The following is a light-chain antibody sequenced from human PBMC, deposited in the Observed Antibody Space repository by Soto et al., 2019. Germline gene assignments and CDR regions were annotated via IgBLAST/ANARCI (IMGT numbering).Light chain of an antibody. Sequence: IQMTQSPSSLSASVGDRVTITCRQSQGIRYDLCWHQQTPEKPPKLLFCGSCTLPSGVPSRFGGSGSGTVFTLTISRLQPEDVATYCCQNYHSAPWTFGQGTKVDIK. CDR1: QGIRYD. CDR2: GSC. J-gene: IGKJ1*01. CDR3: QNYHSAPWT. V-gene: IGKV1-27*01.